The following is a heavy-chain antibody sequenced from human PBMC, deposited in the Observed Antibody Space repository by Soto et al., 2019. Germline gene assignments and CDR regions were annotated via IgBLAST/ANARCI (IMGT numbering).Heavy chain of an antibody. Sequence: SVKVSCKESGYTFTNYGTGRVRQAPGQGLEWMGRISTYNGNKHYAQTLQGRVTMKTDTSTSTAYMEVRSMRSDDTAIYYCARDRNAMDVWGQATTVTVSS. J-gene: IGHJ6*01. CDR1: GYTFTNYG. V-gene: IGHV1-18*01. CDR2: ISTYNGNK. CDR3: ARDRNAMDV. D-gene: IGHD2-2*01.